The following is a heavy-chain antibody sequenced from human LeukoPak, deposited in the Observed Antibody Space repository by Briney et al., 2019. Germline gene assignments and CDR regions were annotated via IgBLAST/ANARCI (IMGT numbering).Heavy chain of an antibody. V-gene: IGHV4-39*01. J-gene: IGHJ5*02. CDR2: IYYSGST. CDR3: ARHRITIFGVVIRYNWFDP. D-gene: IGHD3-3*01. CDR1: GGSISSSSYY. Sequence: SETLSLTCTVSGGSISSSSYYWGWIRQPPGKGLEWIGSIYYSGSTYYNPSLKSRVTISVDTSKNQFSLKLSSVTAADTAVYYCARHRITIFGVVIRYNWFDPWGQGTLVTVSS.